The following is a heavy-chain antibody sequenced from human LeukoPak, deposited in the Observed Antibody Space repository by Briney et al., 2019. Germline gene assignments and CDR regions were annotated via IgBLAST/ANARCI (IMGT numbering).Heavy chain of an antibody. CDR3: ARDEGAAVYYYMDV. D-gene: IGHD6-25*01. CDR1: GFTFSSYW. CDR2: IKQDGSEK. J-gene: IGHJ6*03. Sequence: GGSLRLSCAASGFTFSSYWMSWVRQAPGKGLEWVANIKQDGSEKYYVDSVKGRFTISRDNAKNSLYLQMNSLRAEDTAVYYCARDEGAAVYYYMDVWGKGTTVTVSS. V-gene: IGHV3-7*01.